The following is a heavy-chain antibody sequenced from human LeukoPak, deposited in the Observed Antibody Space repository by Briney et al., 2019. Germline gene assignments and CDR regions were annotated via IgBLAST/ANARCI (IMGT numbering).Heavy chain of an antibody. CDR2: IYPGDSDT. Sequence: GESLKISCKGSGYSFTSYWIGWVRQMPGKGLEWMGIIYPGDSDTRHSPSFQGQVTISADKSISTAYLQWSSLKASDTAMYYCARQYRYGGLRYYFDYWGQGTLVTVSS. J-gene: IGHJ4*02. D-gene: IGHD5-18*01. CDR3: ARQYRYGGLRYYFDY. V-gene: IGHV5-51*01. CDR1: GYSFTSYW.